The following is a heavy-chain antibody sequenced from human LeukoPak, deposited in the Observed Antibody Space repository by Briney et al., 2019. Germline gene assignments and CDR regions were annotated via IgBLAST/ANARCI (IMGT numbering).Heavy chain of an antibody. CDR1: GFTFSDFS. J-gene: IGHJ6*04. D-gene: IGHD3-10*02. V-gene: IGHV3-11*04. CDR2: ISSSGGTV. CDR3: AELGITMIGGV. Sequence: GGSLRLSCAASGFTFSDFSMSWIRQAPGRGLGCISYISSSGGTVYYVDSVKGRFTISRDNAKNSLYLQMNSLRAEDTAVYYCAELGITMIGGVWGKGTTVTISS.